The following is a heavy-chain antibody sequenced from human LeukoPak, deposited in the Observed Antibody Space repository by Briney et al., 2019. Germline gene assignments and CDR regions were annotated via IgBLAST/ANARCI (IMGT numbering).Heavy chain of an antibody. Sequence: GGSLRLSCAASGFTFSSYGMHWVRQAPGKGLEWVAFIRYDGSNKYYADSVKGRFTISRDNSKNTLYLQMNSLRAEDTAVYYCAKDRYSRSYYPLYFDYWGQGTLVTVSS. CDR2: IRYDGSNK. V-gene: IGHV3-30*02. CDR1: GFTFSSYG. J-gene: IGHJ4*02. CDR3: AKDRYSRSYYPLYFDY. D-gene: IGHD1-26*01.